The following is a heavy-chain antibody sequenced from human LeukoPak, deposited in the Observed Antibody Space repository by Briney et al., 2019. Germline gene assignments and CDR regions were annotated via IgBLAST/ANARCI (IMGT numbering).Heavy chain of an antibody. CDR2: IKSKTDGGTT. J-gene: IGHJ4*02. V-gene: IGHV3-15*01. CDR3: TTGSQANKRYCSGGSCYLRRVAVNYLDY. Sequence: GSLRLSCAASGFTFSNAWMSWVRQAPGKGLECVGRIKSKTDGGTTDYAAPVKDRFTISRDDSKNTLYLQMNSLKTEDTAVYYCTTGSQANKRYCSGGSCYLRRVAVNYLDYWGQGTLVTVSS. CDR1: GFTFSNAW. D-gene: IGHD2-15*01.